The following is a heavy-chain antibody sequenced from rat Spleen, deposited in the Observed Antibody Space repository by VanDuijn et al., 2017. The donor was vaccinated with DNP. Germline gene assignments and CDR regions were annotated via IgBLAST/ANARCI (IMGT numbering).Heavy chain of an antibody. D-gene: IGHD1-2*01. CDR2: INKDSTTI. V-gene: IGHV4-2*01. Sequence: EVHLVESGGDLVQPGGSLKLSCVASGFTFNTYWMTWIRQVPGKGLEWIGEINKDSTTINYTPSLKDKFTISRDNAQNALYLQMNSLKSEDAATYYCARQDYSNYNYFDYWGQGVMVTVSS. CDR1: GFTFNTYW. CDR3: ARQDYSNYNYFDY. J-gene: IGHJ2*01.